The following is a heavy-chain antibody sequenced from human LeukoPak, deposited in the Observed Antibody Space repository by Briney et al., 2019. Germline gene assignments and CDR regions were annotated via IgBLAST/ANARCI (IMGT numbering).Heavy chain of an antibody. J-gene: IGHJ5*02. CDR2: INHSGST. V-gene: IGHV4-34*01. Sequence: SETLSLTCAVYGGSFSGYYWNWIRQPPGKGLEWIGEINHSGSTNYNPSLKSRVTISVDKSKNQFSLKLSSVTAADTAVYYCARVLAAAGNNWFDPWGQGTLVTVSS. D-gene: IGHD6-13*01. CDR1: GGSFSGYY. CDR3: ARVLAAAGNNWFDP.